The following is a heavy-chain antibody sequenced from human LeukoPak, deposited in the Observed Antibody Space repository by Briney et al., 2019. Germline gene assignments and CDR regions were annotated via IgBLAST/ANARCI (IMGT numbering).Heavy chain of an antibody. CDR2: LYRSGST. Sequence: SETLSLTCTVSGYSISSGYYWGWIRQPPGKGLEWIGSLYRSGSTYYNPSLKSRVTISVDTSKNQFSLKLSSVTAADTAVYYCARASYDSSGYDFDYWGQGTLVTVSS. D-gene: IGHD3-22*01. V-gene: IGHV4-38-2*02. CDR1: GYSISSGYY. CDR3: ARASYDSSGYDFDY. J-gene: IGHJ4*02.